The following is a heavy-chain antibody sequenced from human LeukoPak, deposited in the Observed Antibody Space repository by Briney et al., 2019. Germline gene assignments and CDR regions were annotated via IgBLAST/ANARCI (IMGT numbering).Heavy chain of an antibody. CDR2: IYYSGST. CDR3: ASGPGYCSSTSCYLNWFDP. Sequence: SETLSLTCTVSGGSISSGGYDWSWLRQHPGKGLEWIVYIYYSGSTYYNPSLKSRVTISVDTSKNQFSRKLSSVTAADTAVYYCASGPGYCSSTSCYLNWFDPWGQGTLVTVSS. J-gene: IGHJ5*02. CDR1: GGSISSGGYD. V-gene: IGHV4-31*03. D-gene: IGHD2-2*01.